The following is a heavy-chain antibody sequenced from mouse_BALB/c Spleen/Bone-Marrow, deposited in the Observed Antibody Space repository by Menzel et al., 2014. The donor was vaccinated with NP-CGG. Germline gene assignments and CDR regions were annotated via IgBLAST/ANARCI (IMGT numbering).Heavy chain of an antibody. J-gene: IGHJ1*01. CDR1: GLNIKDTY. D-gene: IGHD2-12*01. Sequence: EVQGVESGAELVKLGASVKLSCTASGLNIKDTYMHWVKQRPEQGLEWIGRIDPANGNTKYDPKFQGKATITADTSSNTALLRLNSLTSEDTAVYYCASYRYGWYFDVWGAGTTVTVSS. CDR3: ASYRYGWYFDV. V-gene: IGHV14-3*02. CDR2: IDPANGNT.